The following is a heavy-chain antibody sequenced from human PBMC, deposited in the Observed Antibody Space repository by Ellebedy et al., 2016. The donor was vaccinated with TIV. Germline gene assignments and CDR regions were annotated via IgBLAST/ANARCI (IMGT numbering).Heavy chain of an antibody. J-gene: IGHJ5*02. D-gene: IGHD3-10*01. CDR3: ARYHSGSYGGFFDP. V-gene: IGHV4-39*07. CDR2: IHYSGSA. CDR1: GNSFSSGSYY. Sequence: SETLSLTXSVSGNSFSSGSYYWGWIRQPPGKGLEWIGSIHYSGSADYNASLKSRVTISIDTSKTQFSLKLSSVTAADTAVYYCARYHSGSYGGFFDPWGQGILVTVSS.